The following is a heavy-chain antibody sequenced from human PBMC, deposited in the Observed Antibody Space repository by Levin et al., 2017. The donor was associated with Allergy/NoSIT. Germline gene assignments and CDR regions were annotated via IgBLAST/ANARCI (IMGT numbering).Heavy chain of an antibody. Sequence: GSLRLSCAVYGGSFSGYYWSWIRQPPGKGLEWIGEINHSGSTNYNPSLKSRVTISVDTSKNQFSLKLSSVTAADTAVYYCARLGAIKFDPWGQGTLVTVSS. V-gene: IGHV4-34*01. D-gene: IGHD3-16*01. J-gene: IGHJ5*02. CDR1: GGSFSGYY. CDR2: INHSGST. CDR3: ARLGAIKFDP.